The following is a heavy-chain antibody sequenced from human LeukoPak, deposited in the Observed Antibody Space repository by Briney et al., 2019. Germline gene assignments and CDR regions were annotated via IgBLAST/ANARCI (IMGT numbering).Heavy chain of an antibody. Sequence: GESLKISCEGYGYSFTTYWIGWVRQMPGKGLEWMGIIYPGDSDTRYSPSFQGQVTISADKSINTAYLQWSSLKASDTAMYYCARSKQWLVRHYYYYAMDVWGQGTTVTVSS. CDR3: ARSKQWLVRHYYYYAMDV. CDR2: IYPGDSDT. CDR1: GYSFTTYW. V-gene: IGHV5-51*01. D-gene: IGHD6-19*01. J-gene: IGHJ6*02.